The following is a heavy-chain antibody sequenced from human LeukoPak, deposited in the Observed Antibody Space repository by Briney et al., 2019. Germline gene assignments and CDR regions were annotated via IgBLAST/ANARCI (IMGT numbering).Heavy chain of an antibody. CDR3: AKDVCSGGSCYSWASKFDP. V-gene: IGHV3-23*01. CDR2: ISGSGGST. J-gene: IGHJ5*02. CDR1: GFTFSSYA. D-gene: IGHD2-15*01. Sequence: GGSLRLSCAASGFTFSSYAMSWVRQAPGKGLEWVSAISGSGGSTYYADSVKGRFTISRDNSKNTLYLQMNSLKAEDTAVYYCAKDVCSGGSCYSWASKFDPWGQGTLVTVSS.